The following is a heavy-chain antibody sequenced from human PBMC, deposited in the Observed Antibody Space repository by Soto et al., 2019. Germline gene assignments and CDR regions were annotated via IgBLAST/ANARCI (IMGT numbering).Heavy chain of an antibody. CDR2: IIPIFGTA. D-gene: IGHD6-13*01. V-gene: IGHV1-69*13. CDR1: GGTFSSCA. CDR3: ARPRYSSSWYYPLDY. Sequence: GASVKASCTACGGTFSSCAISWVRQAPGQGLEWMGGIIPIFGTANYAQKFQGRVTITADESTSTAYMGLSSLRSEATAVYYCARPRYSSSWYYPLDYWGQGTLVTVSS. J-gene: IGHJ4*02.